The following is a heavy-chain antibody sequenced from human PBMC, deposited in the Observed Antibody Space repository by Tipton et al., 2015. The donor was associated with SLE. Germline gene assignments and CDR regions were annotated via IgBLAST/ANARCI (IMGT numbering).Heavy chain of an antibody. CDR3: ASAVVVNNDWYFDL. Sequence: TLSLTCAVSGYSISSGYYWGWIRQPPGKGLEWIGSIYNSGSTYYNPSLKSRVTISVDTSKNQFSEKLSSLTAADTAVYYCASAVVVNNDWYFDLWGRGTLVTVSS. CDR2: IYNSGST. V-gene: IGHV4-38-2*01. D-gene: IGHD3-22*01. CDR1: GYSISSGYY. J-gene: IGHJ2*01.